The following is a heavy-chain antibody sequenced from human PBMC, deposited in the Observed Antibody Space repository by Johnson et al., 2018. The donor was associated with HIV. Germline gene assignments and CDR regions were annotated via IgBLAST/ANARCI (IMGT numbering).Heavy chain of an antibody. D-gene: IGHD3-10*01. Sequence: QVQLVESGGGVVQPGRSLRLSCAASGFTFNTYGMHWVRQAPGKGLEWVAVISYDGSNKYYADSVKGRFTISRDNSKNMLYLQMNSLRAEDTAVYYCARDLAVFGSRAFDIWGQGTMVTVSS. V-gene: IGHV3-30*03. CDR2: ISYDGSNK. CDR3: ARDLAVFGSRAFDI. CDR1: GFTFNTYG. J-gene: IGHJ3*02.